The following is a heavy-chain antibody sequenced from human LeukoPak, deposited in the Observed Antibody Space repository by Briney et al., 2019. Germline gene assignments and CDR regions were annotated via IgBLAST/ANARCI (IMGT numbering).Heavy chain of an antibody. Sequence: GGSLRLSCAASGFIFSSYWMRWVRQARGKGLEWVANIKPDGSKKYYVDSVKGRFTISRDNAKNSLYLHMNSLTAEDTAVYYCARVHADWGQGTLVTVSS. CDR3: ARVHAD. V-gene: IGHV3-7*01. CDR1: GFIFSSYW. J-gene: IGHJ4*02. CDR2: IKPDGSKK.